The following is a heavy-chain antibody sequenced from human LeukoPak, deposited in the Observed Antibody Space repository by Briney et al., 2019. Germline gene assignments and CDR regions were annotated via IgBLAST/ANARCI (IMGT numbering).Heavy chain of an antibody. V-gene: IGHV3-23*01. CDR3: AKSLGYCSSTSCYNFVYFDY. CDR1: GFTFSSYA. J-gene: IGHJ4*02. D-gene: IGHD2-2*02. Sequence: GGSPRLSCAASGFTFSSYAMSWVRQAPGKGLEWVSAISGSGGSTYYADSVKGRFTISRDNSKNTLYLQMNSLRAEDTAVYYCAKSLGYCSSTSCYNFVYFDYWGQGTLVTVSS. CDR2: ISGSGGST.